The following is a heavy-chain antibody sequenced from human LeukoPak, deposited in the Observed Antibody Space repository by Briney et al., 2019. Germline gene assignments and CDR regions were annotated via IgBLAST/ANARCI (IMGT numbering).Heavy chain of an antibody. V-gene: IGHV1-2*02. Sequence: ASVKVSCKASGYTFTGYYMHWVRQAPGQGLEWMGWINPNSGGTNYAQKFQGRVTMTRDTSISTAYMELSRPRSDDTAVYYCAREVIAAAGTGGYWGQGTLVTVSS. CDR3: AREVIAAAGTGGY. D-gene: IGHD6-13*01. J-gene: IGHJ4*02. CDR2: INPNSGGT. CDR1: GYTFTGYY.